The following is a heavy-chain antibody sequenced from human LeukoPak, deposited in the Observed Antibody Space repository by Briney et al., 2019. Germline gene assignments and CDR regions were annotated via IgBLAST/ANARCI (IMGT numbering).Heavy chain of an antibody. CDR3: ARGTTGQRYYFDY. CDR1: GFTFSSYW. J-gene: IGHJ4*02. CDR2: LNSDGSST. D-gene: IGHD1-1*01. V-gene: IGHV3-74*01. Sequence: QPGGSLRLSCAASGFTFSSYWMHWVRQAPGRGLVWVSRLNSDGSSTYFADSVKGRFTISRDNAKNTLYLQMNSLRAEDTAVYYCARGTTGQRYYFDYWGQGTLVTVSS.